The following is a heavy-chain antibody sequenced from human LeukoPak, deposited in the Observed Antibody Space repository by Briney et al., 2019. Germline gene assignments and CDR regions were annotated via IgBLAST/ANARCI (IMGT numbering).Heavy chain of an antibody. V-gene: IGHV1-2*02. J-gene: IGHJ4*02. CDR1: GYTFTGYY. CDR3: ARESSEMATIGIYDY. D-gene: IGHD5-24*01. CDR2: INPNSGGT. Sequence: ASVKVSCKASGYTFTGYYMHWVRQAPGQGLEWMGWINPNSGGTNYAQKFQGRVTMTRDTSISTAYMGLSRLRSDDTAVYYCARESSEMATIGIYDYWGQGTLVTVSS.